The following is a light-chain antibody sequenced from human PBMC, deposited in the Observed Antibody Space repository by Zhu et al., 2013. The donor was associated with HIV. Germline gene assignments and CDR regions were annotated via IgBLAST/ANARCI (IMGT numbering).Light chain of an antibody. CDR1: QSVSSSY. J-gene: IGKJ1*01. Sequence: EIVLTQSPGTLSLSPGERATLSCRASQSVSSSYLAWYQQKPGQAPRLLMYETSTRAAGIPARFSGSGSGTDFTLTISRLEPEDFAVYYCQQYGSSLTWTFGQGTKVEIK. CDR2: ETS. CDR3: QQYGSSLTWT. V-gene: IGKV3-20*01.